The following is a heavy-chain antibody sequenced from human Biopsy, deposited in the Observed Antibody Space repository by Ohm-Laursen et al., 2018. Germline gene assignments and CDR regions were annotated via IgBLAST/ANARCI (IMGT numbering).Heavy chain of an antibody. D-gene: IGHD4-17*01. V-gene: IGHV1-2*02. Sequence: VKVSCKASEYTVTDYYVHWVRQAPGQGFEWMGWINPKSGVANHAQNFQGRVSMTRDTSISTVYLELSGLRSDDTAVYYCARDMTVTARPYYYSGVDVWGPGTRVTVSS. CDR3: ARDMTVTARPYYYSGVDV. CDR2: INPKSGVA. J-gene: IGHJ6*02. CDR1: EYTVTDYY.